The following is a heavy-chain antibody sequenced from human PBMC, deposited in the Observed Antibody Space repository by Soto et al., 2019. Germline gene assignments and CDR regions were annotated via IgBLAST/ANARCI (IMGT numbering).Heavy chain of an antibody. CDR1: GFTFSSYA. V-gene: IGHV3-30-3*01. Sequence: PGGSLRLSCAASGFTFSSYAMHWVRQAPGKGLEWVAVISYDGSNKYYADSVKGRFTISRDNSKNTLYLQMNSLRAEDTAVYYCASSRDKQPLLSVGWYWGQGTLVTVSS. D-gene: IGHD2-21*02. J-gene: IGHJ4*02. CDR2: ISYDGSNK. CDR3: ASSRDKQPLLSVGWY.